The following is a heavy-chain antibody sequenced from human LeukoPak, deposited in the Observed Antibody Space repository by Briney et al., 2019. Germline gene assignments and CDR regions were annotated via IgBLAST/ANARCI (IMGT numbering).Heavy chain of an antibody. CDR2: MNPNSGNT. CDR3: ARGSFNYYGSGSLDY. Sequence: GASVKVSCKASGYTFTNYGISWVRQAPGQGLEWMGWMNPNSGNTGYAQKFQGRVTMTRNTSISTAYMELSSLRSEDTAVYYCARGSFNYYGSGSLDYWGQGTLVTVSS. D-gene: IGHD3-10*01. V-gene: IGHV1-8*02. J-gene: IGHJ4*02. CDR1: GYTFTNYG.